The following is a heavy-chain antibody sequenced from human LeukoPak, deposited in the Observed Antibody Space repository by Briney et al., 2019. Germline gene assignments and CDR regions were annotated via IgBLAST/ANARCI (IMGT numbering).Heavy chain of an antibody. D-gene: IGHD5-12*01. V-gene: IGHV3-23*01. CDR1: GFTFSSYA. Sequence: GGSLRLSCAASGFTFSSYAMSWVRQAPGKGLEWVSAISGSGGSTYYADSVKGRFTISRDNANHSLYLQMNSLRAEDTAVYYCARHGLGLRQDFDYWGQGTLVTVSS. CDR3: ARHGLGLRQDFDY. J-gene: IGHJ4*02. CDR2: ISGSGGST.